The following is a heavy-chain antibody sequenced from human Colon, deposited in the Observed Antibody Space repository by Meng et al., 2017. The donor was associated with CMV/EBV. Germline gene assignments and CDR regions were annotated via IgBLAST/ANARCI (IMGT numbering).Heavy chain of an antibody. Sequence: GESLKISCAASGFTFNTYWMTWVRQAPGKGLECVANIKPDGSHGYYVDSVKGRFTISRDHSKNTLSLQMNSLRPEDTAVYYCAQELRLDDRFDYWGQGTLVTVSS. CDR3: AQELRLDDRFDY. J-gene: IGHJ4*02. CDR1: GFTFNTYW. D-gene: IGHD3-3*01. CDR2: IKPDGSHG. V-gene: IGHV3-7*01.